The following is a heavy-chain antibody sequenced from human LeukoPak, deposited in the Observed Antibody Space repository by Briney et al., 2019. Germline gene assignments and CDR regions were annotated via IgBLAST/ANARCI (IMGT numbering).Heavy chain of an antibody. CDR2: ISWNSRII. V-gene: IGHV3-9*01. CDR1: GFIFDDYA. CDR3: ARLTGAASGTYYFDF. D-gene: IGHD3-9*01. J-gene: IGHJ4*02. Sequence: PGGSLRLSCAASGFIFDDYAMYWVRQAPGKGLEWVSGISWNSRIIDYADSVKGRFTISRDHAKGSLYLQVNSLTTEDTAFYYCARLTGAASGTYYFDFWGQGTLVTVSS.